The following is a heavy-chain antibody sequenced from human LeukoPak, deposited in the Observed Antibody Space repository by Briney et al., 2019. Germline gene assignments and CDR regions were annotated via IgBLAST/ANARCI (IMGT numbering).Heavy chain of an antibody. CDR3: VRGYSGTYRIDY. J-gene: IGHJ4*02. CDR2: INTDGSSI. CDR1: GFSFSTYW. Sequence: PGGSLRLSCAASGFSFSTYWMHWVRQALGKGLVWVSRINTDGSSISYADSVKGRFIISRDNAKNTLHLQLDSLRVEDTAIYYCVRGYSGTYRIDYWGQGTLVTVSS. V-gene: IGHV3-74*01. D-gene: IGHD5-12*01.